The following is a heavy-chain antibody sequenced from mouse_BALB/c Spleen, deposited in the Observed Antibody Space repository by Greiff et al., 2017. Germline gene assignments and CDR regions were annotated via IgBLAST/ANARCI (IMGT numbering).Heavy chain of an antibody. CDR2: INPSSGRT. D-gene: IGHD4-1*01. V-gene: IGHV1S81*02. CDR3: AGGGWDVDD. CDR1: GYTFTSYW. Sequence: QVQLQQPGAELVKPGASVKLSCKASGYTFTSYWMHWVKQRPGQGLEWIGEINPSSGRTNYNEKFKSKATLTVDKSSSSAYMQLSSLTSEDAAVYCCAGGGWDVDDWGQGTTLTVSS. J-gene: IGHJ2*01.